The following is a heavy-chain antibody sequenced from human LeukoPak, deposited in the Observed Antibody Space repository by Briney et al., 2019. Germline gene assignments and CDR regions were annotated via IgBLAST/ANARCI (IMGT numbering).Heavy chain of an antibody. CDR2: IYHSGST. CDR3: ARDLRFLAAQH. V-gene: IGHV4-30-2*01. Sequence: SQTLSLTCTVSGGSISSGGCYWSWIRQPPGKGLEWIGYIYHSGSTYYNPSLKSRVTISVDRSKNQFSLKLSSVTAADTAVYYCARDLRFLAAQHWGQGTLVTVSS. CDR1: GGSISSGGCY. D-gene: IGHD3-3*01. J-gene: IGHJ1*01.